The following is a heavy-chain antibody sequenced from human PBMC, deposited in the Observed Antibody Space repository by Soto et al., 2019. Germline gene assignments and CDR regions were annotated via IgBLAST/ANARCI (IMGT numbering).Heavy chain of an antibody. CDR1: GGSFSGYY. Sequence: QVQLQQWGAGLLKPSETLSLTCAVYGGSFSGYYCTWIRQPPGTGLEWIGEINPSGSTNYNPALKSRVTISVDTSKNQFPLKLTSVTAADTAVYSCASDKITGLFDYWGQGTLVTVSS. V-gene: IGHV4-34*01. CDR3: ASDKITGLFDY. J-gene: IGHJ4*02. CDR2: INPSGST. D-gene: IGHD2-8*02.